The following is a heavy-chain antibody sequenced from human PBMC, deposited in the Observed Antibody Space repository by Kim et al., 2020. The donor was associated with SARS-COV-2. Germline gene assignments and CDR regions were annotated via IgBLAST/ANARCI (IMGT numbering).Heavy chain of an antibody. V-gene: IGHV3-11*01. Sequence: GGSLRLSCAASGFTFSDYYMSWIRQAPGKGLEWVSYISSSGSTIYYADSVKGRFTISRDNAKNSLYLQMNSLRAEDTAVYYCARRSIAAAKYYGMDVWGQGTTVTVSS. CDR1: GFTFSDYY. J-gene: IGHJ6*02. D-gene: IGHD6-13*01. CDR2: ISSSGSTI. CDR3: ARRSIAAAKYYGMDV.